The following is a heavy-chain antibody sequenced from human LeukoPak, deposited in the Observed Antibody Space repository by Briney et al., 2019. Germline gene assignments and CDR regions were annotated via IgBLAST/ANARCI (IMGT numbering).Heavy chain of an antibody. V-gene: IGHV4-30-2*02. CDR3: AKGGPEASAGLSWFDP. D-gene: IGHD1-14*01. J-gene: IGHJ5*02. CDR2: IYHSGST. CDR1: GGSISSGGYY. Sequence: SETLSLTCTVSGGSISSGGYYWSWIRQPPGKGLEWIGYIYHSGSTYYNPSLKSRVTISVDRSKNQFSLILSPVTAADTAVYYCAKGGPEASAGLSWFDPWGQGTLVTVSS.